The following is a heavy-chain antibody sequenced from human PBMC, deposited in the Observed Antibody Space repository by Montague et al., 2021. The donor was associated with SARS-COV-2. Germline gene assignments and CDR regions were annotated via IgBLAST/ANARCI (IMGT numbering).Heavy chain of an antibody. J-gene: IGHJ4*02. Sequence: TLSLTCTVSGGSISSGDYYWNWIRQPPGKGLEWIGYTYNSDRTNYNPSLKSRISISVDTSRNQLSLRLSSVTAADTAVYYCARIGGWSGGYWAQGTLVTVSS. D-gene: IGHD2-8*02. CDR2: TYNSDRT. V-gene: IGHV4-30-4*01. CDR1: GGSISSGDYY. CDR3: ARIGGWSGGY.